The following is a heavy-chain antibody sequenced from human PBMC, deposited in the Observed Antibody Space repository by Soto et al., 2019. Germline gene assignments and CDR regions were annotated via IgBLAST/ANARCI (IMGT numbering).Heavy chain of an antibody. D-gene: IGHD2-8*01. Sequence: GGSLRLSCAASGFTFSSYAMSWVRQAPGKGLEWVSAISGSGGSTYYADSGKGRFTISRDNSKNTLYLQMNSLRAEDTAVYYCAKEKTKAREYPGYYYMDVWGKGTTVTVSS. CDR2: ISGSGGST. V-gene: IGHV3-23*01. CDR3: AKEKTKAREYPGYYYMDV. CDR1: GFTFSSYA. J-gene: IGHJ6*03.